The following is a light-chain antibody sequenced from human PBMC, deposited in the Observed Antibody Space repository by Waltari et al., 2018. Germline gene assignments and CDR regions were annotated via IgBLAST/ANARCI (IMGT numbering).Light chain of an antibody. CDR2: GAS. V-gene: IGKV3-20*01. J-gene: IGKJ4*01. Sequence: EIVLTLSPGTLSLSPGERATLSCRASQSVSYNFLNWYQQKPGQAPRLLIHGASSRATGIPDRFSGSGSGTDFTLTISRLEPEDFAVYYCQQYDGVVLTFGGGTKVEI. CDR1: QSVSYNF. CDR3: QQYDGVVLT.